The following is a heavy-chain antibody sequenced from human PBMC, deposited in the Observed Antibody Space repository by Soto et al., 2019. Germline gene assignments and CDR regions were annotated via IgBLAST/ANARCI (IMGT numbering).Heavy chain of an antibody. J-gene: IGHJ4*02. CDR1: GCSSHMLGCY. CDR2: IYYTGVT. Sequence: SLKRRVAGCSSHMLGCYWTQLRQNPGKGLEWIGYIYYTGVTYYNPSLGSRVNISVDTSKNQFSLELTSVTAADTAVYYCARDGSSTAIWRAHWRQGLMVT. D-gene: IGHD2-2*01. CDR3: ARDGSSTAIWRAH. V-gene: IGHV4-31*02.